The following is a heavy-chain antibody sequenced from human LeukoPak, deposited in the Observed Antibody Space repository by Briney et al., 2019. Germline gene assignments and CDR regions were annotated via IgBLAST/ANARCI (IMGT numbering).Heavy chain of an antibody. V-gene: IGHV4-59*12. CDR1: GGSISSYY. CDR3: ARDYYDSSGYYYGAFDI. D-gene: IGHD3-22*01. J-gene: IGHJ3*02. Sequence: SETLSLTCTVSGGSISSYYWSWIRQPPGKGLEWIGYIYYSGSTNYNPSLKSRVTISVDTSKNQFSLKLSSVTAADTAVYYCARDYYDSSGYYYGAFDIWGQGTMVTVSS. CDR2: IYYSGST.